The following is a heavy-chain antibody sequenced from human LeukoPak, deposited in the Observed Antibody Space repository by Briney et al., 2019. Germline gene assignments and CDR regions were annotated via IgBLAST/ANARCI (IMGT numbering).Heavy chain of an antibody. Sequence: ASVKVSCKVSEYTLTELSMHWVRQAPGKGLEWMGGFDPEDGETICAQKFKGRVTMTEDTSTDTAYMELSSLRSEDTAVYYCATGRSGLSDAFDIWGQGTMVTVSS. J-gene: IGHJ3*02. CDR3: ATGRSGLSDAFDI. D-gene: IGHD3-10*01. V-gene: IGHV1-24*01. CDR2: FDPEDGET. CDR1: EYTLTELS.